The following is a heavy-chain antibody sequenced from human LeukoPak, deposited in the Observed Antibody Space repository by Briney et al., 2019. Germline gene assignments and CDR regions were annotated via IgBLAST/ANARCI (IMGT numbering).Heavy chain of an antibody. J-gene: IGHJ6*03. CDR2: INPSGGST. D-gene: IGHD6-13*01. Sequence: GASVKVSCKASGYTFTSYYMHWVRQAPGQGLEWMGIINPSGGSTSYAQKFQGRVTMTRDTSTSTVYMELSSLRSEDTAVYYCARDGGIAAPKFHPYYYYYYMDVWGKGTTVTVSS. CDR3: ARDGGIAAPKFHPYYYYYYMDV. CDR1: GYTFTSYY. V-gene: IGHV1-46*01.